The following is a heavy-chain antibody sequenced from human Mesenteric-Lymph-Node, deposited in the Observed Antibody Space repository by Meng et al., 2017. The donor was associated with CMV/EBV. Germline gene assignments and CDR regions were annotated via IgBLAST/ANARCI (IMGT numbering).Heavy chain of an antibody. Sequence: SETLSLTCTVSGGSISSSTYYWGWIRQSPGKGLEWIGSIYYSGITYYNPSLKSRVTISVDTSKNQFSLKLSSVTAADTAVYYCARGGKSGVIVVIPAAIDIWGPGTLVTVSS. D-gene: IGHD2-2*02. CDR1: GGSISSSTYY. CDR2: IYYSGIT. CDR3: ARGGKSGVIVVIPAAIDI. V-gene: IGHV4-39*07. J-gene: IGHJ4*02.